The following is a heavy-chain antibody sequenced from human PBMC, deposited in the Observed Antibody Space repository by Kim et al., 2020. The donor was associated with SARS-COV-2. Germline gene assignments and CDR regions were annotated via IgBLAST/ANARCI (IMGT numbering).Heavy chain of an antibody. D-gene: IGHD3-10*01. Sequence: SVKVSCKASGGTFSSYAISWVRQAPGQGLEWMGGIIPIFGTANYAQKFQGRVTITADESTSTAYMELSSLRSEDTAVYYCARAVIRTYYYYGSGSYWPAFDYWGQGTLVTVSS. CDR1: GGTFSSYA. CDR2: IIPIFGTA. V-gene: IGHV1-69*13. J-gene: IGHJ4*02. CDR3: ARAVIRTYYYYGSGSYWPAFDY.